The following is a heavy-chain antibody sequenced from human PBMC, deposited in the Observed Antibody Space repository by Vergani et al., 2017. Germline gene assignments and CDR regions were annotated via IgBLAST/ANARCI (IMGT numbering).Heavy chain of an antibody. D-gene: IGHD3-3*01. CDR1: GGSISSSSYY. J-gene: IGHJ5*02. Sequence: QLQLQESGPGLVKPSETLSLTCTVSGGSISSSSYYWGWIRQPPGKGLEWIGSIYYSGSTYYNPSLKSRVTISVDTAKNQFSLKLSSVTAADTAVYYWAGWGPESWSGDYTALSTNWFDPGGQGALVTVS. CDR3: AGWGPESWSGDYTALSTNWFDP. CDR2: IYYSGST. V-gene: IGHV4-39*07.